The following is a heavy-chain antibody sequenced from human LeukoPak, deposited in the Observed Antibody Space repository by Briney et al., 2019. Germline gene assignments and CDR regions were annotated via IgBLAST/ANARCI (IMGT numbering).Heavy chain of an antibody. J-gene: IGHJ4*02. CDR3: ARNREGRLDF. CDR2: TYYRSKWYS. CDR1: GDSVSSNSAT. Sequence: SQTLSLTCAISGDSVSSNSATWNWIRESPSSGLEWLGRTYYRSKWYSDYAVSVKSRITINPDTSKNQFSLQLNSVTPEEAAVYYCARNREGRLDFWGQGTRVTVSS. D-gene: IGHD5-24*01. V-gene: IGHV6-1*01.